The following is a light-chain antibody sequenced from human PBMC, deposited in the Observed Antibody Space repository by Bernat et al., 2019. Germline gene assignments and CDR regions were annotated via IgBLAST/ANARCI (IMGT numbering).Light chain of an antibody. J-gene: IGLJ3*02. CDR2: GDN. V-gene: IGLV1-40*01. CDR1: SSNIGAGYE. CDR3: QSFDSSLSTSV. Sequence: QSVLTQPPSVSGAPGQRVTISCTGSSSNIGAGYEVHWYQQLPGTAPKLLIYGDNNRPSGVPDRFSGSKSGTSASLAITGLQAEDEAHYYCQSFDSSLSTSVFGGGTKLTVL.